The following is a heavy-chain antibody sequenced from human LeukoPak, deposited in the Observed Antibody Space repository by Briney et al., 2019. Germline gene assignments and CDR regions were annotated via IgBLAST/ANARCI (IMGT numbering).Heavy chain of an antibody. J-gene: IGHJ4*02. D-gene: IGHD5-12*01. V-gene: IGHV3-53*04. CDR3: AKYVIQQLRTSGYDYFDW. CDR2: IYSGGTT. CDR1: GFTVSTNC. Sequence: PGGSLRLSCAASGFTVSTNCITWVRQAPGKGLEWVSTIYSGGTTYYADSVMGRFTISRHNSRNTLYLQMNSLRAEDTAVYYCAKYVIQQLRTSGYDYFDWWGQGTLVTVSS.